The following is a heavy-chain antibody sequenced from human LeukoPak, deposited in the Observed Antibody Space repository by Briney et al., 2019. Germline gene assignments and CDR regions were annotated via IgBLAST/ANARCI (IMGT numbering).Heavy chain of an antibody. CDR3: ARKIVVVPAAMGYYFDY. CDR2: IYYSGST. CDR1: GGSISSYY. V-gene: IGHV4-59*08. J-gene: IGHJ4*02. D-gene: IGHD2-2*01. Sequence: PSETLSLTCTVSGGSISSYYWSWIRQPPGKGLEWIGYIYYSGSTNYNPSLKRRVTMSVDTSKNQFSLKLSSVTAADTAVYYCARKIVVVPAAMGYYFDYWGQGTLVTVSS.